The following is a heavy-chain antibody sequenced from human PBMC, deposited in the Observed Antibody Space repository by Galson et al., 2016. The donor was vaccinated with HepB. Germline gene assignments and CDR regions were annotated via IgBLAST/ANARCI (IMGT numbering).Heavy chain of an antibody. Sequence: SLRLSCAASGFTFSSYAMSWIRQAPGKGLEYVANIKQDGSVKYYVDSVKGRFTISRDNGKNSLYLQMNSLRAEDTAVYYCARDWIPYYYYGMDVWGQGTTVTVSS. J-gene: IGHJ6*02. CDR1: GFTFSSYA. CDR2: IKQDGSVK. D-gene: IGHD5-18*01. V-gene: IGHV3-7*01. CDR3: ARDWIPYYYYGMDV.